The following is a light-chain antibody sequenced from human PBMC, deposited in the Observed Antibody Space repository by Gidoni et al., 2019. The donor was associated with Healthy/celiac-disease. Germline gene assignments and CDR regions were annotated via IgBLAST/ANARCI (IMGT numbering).Light chain of an antibody. Sequence: DIQMTHSPSSLSASFFHRVTITFRASQSISSYLNWYQQKPGKAPKLLIYTKSSLQSGVPSRFSGSISGTDFTLTISSLQPEDFTTYYCQQSYSTPLTCGGGTKVEIK. CDR1: QSISSY. CDR3: QQSYSTPLT. V-gene: IGKV1-39*01. CDR2: TKS. J-gene: IGKJ4*01.